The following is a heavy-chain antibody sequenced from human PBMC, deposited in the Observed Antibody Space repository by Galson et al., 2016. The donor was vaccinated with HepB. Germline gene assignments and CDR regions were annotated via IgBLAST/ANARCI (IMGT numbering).Heavy chain of an antibody. Sequence: QSGAEVKKPGESLRISCKGSGYSFTSYWISWVRQMPGKGLEWMGRIDPSDSYTNYSPSFQGHVTISADKSLSTAYLQWSSLKASDTALYYCARGGAAASTDYYYGMDVWGQGTTVTVSS. CDR3: ARGGAAASTDYYYGMDV. D-gene: IGHD6-13*01. CDR2: IDPSDSYT. J-gene: IGHJ6*02. V-gene: IGHV5-10-1*01. CDR1: GYSFTSYW.